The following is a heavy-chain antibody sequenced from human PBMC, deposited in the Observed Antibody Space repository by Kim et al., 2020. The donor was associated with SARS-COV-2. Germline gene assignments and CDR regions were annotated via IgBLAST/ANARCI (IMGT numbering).Heavy chain of an antibody. CDR3: AKDSVGATSY. CDR1: GFTFSSYG. CDR2: ISYHGSNK. J-gene: IGHJ4*02. Sequence: GGSLRLSCAASGFTFSSYGMHWVRQAPGKGLEWVAVISYHGSNKYYADSVKGRFTISRDNSKNTLYLQMNSLRAEDTAVYYCAKDSVGATSYWGQGTLVTVSS. D-gene: IGHD1-26*01. V-gene: IGHV3-30*18.